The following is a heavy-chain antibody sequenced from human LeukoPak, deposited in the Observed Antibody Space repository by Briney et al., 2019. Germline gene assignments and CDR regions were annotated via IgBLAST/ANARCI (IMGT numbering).Heavy chain of an antibody. V-gene: IGHV3-30*18. Sequence: GRSLRLSCAASGFIFDTYGMLWVRQAPGKGLEWMAVIAYDGSNKVYADSVKGRFTISRDNSKNTLYLQMNSLRGEDTAVYYCAKEKAIATINYGLDVWGQGTTVTVSS. CDR2: IAYDGSNK. D-gene: IGHD1-1*01. CDR3: AKEKAIATINYGLDV. J-gene: IGHJ6*02. CDR1: GFIFDTYG.